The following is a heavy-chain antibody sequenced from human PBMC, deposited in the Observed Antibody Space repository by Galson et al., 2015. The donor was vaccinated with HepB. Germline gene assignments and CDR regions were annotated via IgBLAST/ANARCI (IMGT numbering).Heavy chain of an antibody. CDR3: ARDLAAVAGSYYYYYGMDV. V-gene: IGHV1-69*01. J-gene: IGHJ6*02. CDR2: IIPVFGTA. D-gene: IGHD6-19*01. CDR1: GGTFSSYA. Sequence: SCKASGGTFSSYAISWVRQAPGQGLEWMGGIIPVFGTANYAQKFQGRVTITADESTSTAYMELSSLRSEDTAVYYCARDLAAVAGSYYYYYGMDVWGQGTTVTVSS.